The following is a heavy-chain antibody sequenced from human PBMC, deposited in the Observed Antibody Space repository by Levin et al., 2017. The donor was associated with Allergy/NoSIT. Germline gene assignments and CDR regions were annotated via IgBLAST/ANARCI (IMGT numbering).Heavy chain of an antibody. CDR1: GYTLTELS. V-gene: IGHV1-24*01. Sequence: GASVKVSCKVSGYTLTELSMHWVRQAPGKGLEWMGGFDPEDGETIYAQKFQGRVTMTEDTSTDTAYMELSSLRSEDTAVYYCATGGGGIAAAGTYYYYYMDVWGKGTTVTVSS. J-gene: IGHJ6*03. D-gene: IGHD6-13*01. CDR3: ATGGGGIAAAGTYYYYYMDV. CDR2: FDPEDGET.